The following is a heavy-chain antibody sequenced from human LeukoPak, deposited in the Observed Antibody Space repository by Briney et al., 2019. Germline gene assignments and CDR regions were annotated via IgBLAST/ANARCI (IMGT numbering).Heavy chain of an antibody. D-gene: IGHD1-26*01. J-gene: IGHJ4*02. CDR2: VIPILGTT. CDR1: GTTFIRSA. Sequence: LVKVSCTASGTTFIRSAISWVRQAPGQALEWMGGVIPILGTTNYAQRFQDRVSITTDESTNTAYMEVSSLRSVDTAVYYCARDDGSATLGFDSWGQGTLVTVSS. V-gene: IGHV1-69*05. CDR3: ARDDGSATLGFDS.